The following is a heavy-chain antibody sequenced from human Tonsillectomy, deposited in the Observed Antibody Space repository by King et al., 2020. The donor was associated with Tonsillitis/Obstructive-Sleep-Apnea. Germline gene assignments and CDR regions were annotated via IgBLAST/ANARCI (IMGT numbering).Heavy chain of an antibody. CDR1: GFSLSTNGMC. V-gene: IGHV2-70*11. CDR2: IDWDDDK. CDR3: ARTTHYCSSTTCYSSYYYYYMDV. Sequence: VTLKESGPALVKPTQTLTLTCTFSGFSLSTNGMCVSWIRHPPGKALEWLARIDWDDDKYYSTSLKTRLTISKDTSKNQVVLTMTNMDPVDTDTYYCARTTHYCSSTTCYSSYYYYYMDVWGKGTTVTVSS. D-gene: IGHD2-2*02. J-gene: IGHJ6*03.